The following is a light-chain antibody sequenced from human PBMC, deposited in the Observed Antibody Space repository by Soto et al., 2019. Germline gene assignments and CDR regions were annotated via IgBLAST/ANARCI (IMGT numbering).Light chain of an antibody. CDR1: SSDVGGYKY. V-gene: IGLV2-14*01. J-gene: IGLJ1*01. Sequence: QFALTQPASVSGSPGQSITISCTGTSSDVGGYKYVSWYQHHPGKGPKLMLYDVSNRPSGVSNRFSGSKSGNTASLTISGLQAEDEADYYCSSYTSSTTYVFGTGTKVTVL. CDR3: SSYTSSTTYV. CDR2: DVS.